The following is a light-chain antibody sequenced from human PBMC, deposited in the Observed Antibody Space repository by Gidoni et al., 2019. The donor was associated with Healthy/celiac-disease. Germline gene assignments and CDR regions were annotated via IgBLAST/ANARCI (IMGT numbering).Light chain of an antibody. J-gene: IGKJ1*01. CDR1: QSISSW. CDR2: KAS. CDR3: QQYKMEWT. Sequence: DIQMTQSPSTLSASVGDRVTITCRPSQSISSWLAWYQQKPGKAPKLLIYKASSLESGVPSRFSGSGSGTEFTLTISSLQPDDFATYYCQQYKMEWTFGQGTKVEIK. V-gene: IGKV1-5*03.